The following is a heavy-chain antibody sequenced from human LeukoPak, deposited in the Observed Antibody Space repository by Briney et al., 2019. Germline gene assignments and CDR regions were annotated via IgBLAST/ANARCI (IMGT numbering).Heavy chain of an antibody. CDR2: IRAEGDPT. CDR3: AKDWYCSSTSCFIFDY. Sequence: GGSLRLSCRASGFNFNIYSMNWVRQAPGKGLEWVSVIRAEGDPTHYADSVKGRFTISRDNSKNTLYLQMNSLRAEDTAVYYCAKDWYCSSTSCFIFDYWGQGTLVTVSS. D-gene: IGHD2-2*01. V-gene: IGHV3-23*01. J-gene: IGHJ4*02. CDR1: GFNFNIYS.